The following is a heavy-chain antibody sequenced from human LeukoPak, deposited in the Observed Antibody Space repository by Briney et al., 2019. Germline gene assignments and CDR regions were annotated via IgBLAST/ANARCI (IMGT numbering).Heavy chain of an antibody. CDR1: GDSLSNYY. Sequence: SETLSLTCSVSGDSLSNYYWTWIRQPPGKGLEWIGYVYYSGSTNYNPSLKTRLHLSVDTSKNRFSLKLSSVTAADTAVYYCASSPRLTTSWFLFDSWGHGTLVTVCS. V-gene: IGHV4-59*08. CDR3: ASSPRLTTSWFLFDS. J-gene: IGHJ5*01. CDR2: VYYSGST. D-gene: IGHD2-2*01.